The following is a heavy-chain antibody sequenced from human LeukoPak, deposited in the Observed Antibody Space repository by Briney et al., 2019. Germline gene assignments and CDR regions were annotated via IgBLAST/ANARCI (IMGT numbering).Heavy chain of an antibody. CDR3: ARDGRGYTYGNDF. CDR2: IKQDGSEK. V-gene: IGHV3-7*03. J-gene: IGHJ4*02. CDR1: GFTFSTYW. Sequence: PGGSLRLSCAASGFTFSTYWMSWVRQAPGKGLEWMANIKQDGSEKYYVDSVKGRFTISRDNAKKSLFLQMNSLRAEDTAVYYCARDGRGYTYGNDFWGRGTLVTVSS. D-gene: IGHD5-18*01.